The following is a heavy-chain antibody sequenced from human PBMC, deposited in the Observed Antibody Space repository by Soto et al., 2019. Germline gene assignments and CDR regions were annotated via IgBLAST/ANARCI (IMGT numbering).Heavy chain of an antibody. D-gene: IGHD3-22*01. J-gene: IGHJ3*02. CDR3: ARGDSSGPNAFDI. CDR1: GFTLSSYA. Sequence: PGGSLRLACPASGFTLSSYAMSWDRQAPGKGLEWVSAISGSGGSTYYADSVKGRFTISRDNAKNSLYLQMNSLRAEDTAVYYCARGDSSGPNAFDIWGQGTMVTVSS. CDR2: ISGSGGST. V-gene: IGHV3-23*01.